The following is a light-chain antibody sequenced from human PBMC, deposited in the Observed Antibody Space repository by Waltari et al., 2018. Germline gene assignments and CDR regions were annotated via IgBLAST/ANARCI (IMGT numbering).Light chain of an antibody. CDR1: QSVSSTY. CDR3: QLYDTSHTYT. CDR2: GAD. J-gene: IGKJ2*01. Sequence: EIVLTQSPDTLSLSPGERAPLSCRASQSVSSTYLVWNQQKPGQAPRLLIYGADTRATGIPDRFSGSGSGTDFTLTISRLEPEDFAVYYCQLYDTSHTYTFGQGTKLEIK. V-gene: IGKV3-20*01.